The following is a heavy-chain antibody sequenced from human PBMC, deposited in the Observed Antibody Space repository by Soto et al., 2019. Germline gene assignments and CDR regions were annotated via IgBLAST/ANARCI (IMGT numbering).Heavy chain of an antibody. Sequence: QVQLQESGPGLVKPSQTLSLTCTVSGGSISSGGYYWSWIRQHPGKGLEWIGYVYNNRRTYYNLSAKSLVTMSLDTSKNQFSLKLSSVTAADTAVYYCARDQSGHYNFDYWGQGTLVSGST. J-gene: IGHJ4*01. CDR1: GGSISSGGYY. V-gene: IGHV4-31*01. CDR3: ARDQSGHYNFDY. CDR2: VYNNRRT. D-gene: IGHD3-3*01.